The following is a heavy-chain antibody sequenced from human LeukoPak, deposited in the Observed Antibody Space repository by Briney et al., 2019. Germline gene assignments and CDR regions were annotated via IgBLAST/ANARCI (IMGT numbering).Heavy chain of an antibody. D-gene: IGHD3-22*01. CDR3: ARESVGYDSSGYYPHRIDY. CDR1: GGSINSGGYC. J-gene: IGHJ4*02. V-gene: IGHV4-31*03. CDR2: IYYSGNT. Sequence: PSETLSLTCTVSGGSINSGGYCWSWIRQHPGKGLEWIGYIYYSGNTYYNPSLKSRVTISVDTSKNQLSLKLSSVTAADTAVYYCARESVGYDSSGYYPHRIDYWGQGTLVTVSS.